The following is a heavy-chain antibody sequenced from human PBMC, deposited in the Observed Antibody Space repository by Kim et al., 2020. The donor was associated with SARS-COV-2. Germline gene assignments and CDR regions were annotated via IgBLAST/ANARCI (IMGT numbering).Heavy chain of an antibody. J-gene: IGHJ6*02. CDR1: GYSFTSYW. V-gene: IGHV5-51*01. CDR2: IYPGDSDT. Sequence: GESLKISCKGSGYSFTSYWIGWVRQMPGKGLEWMGIIYPGDSDTRYSPSFQGQVTISADKSISTAYLQWSSLKASDTAMYYCARDIVVLAAANDPPLYYYYCMDVWGQGTTVTVSS. CDR3: ARDIVVLAAANDPPLYYYYCMDV. D-gene: IGHD2-2*01.